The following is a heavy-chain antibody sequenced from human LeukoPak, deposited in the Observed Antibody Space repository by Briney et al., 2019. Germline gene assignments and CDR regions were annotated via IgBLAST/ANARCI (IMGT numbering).Heavy chain of an antibody. J-gene: IGHJ5*02. CDR2: IKSKTDGGTT. Sequence: GGSLRLSFEAPGFTLSDAWMSWVPQAPGKGLEWVGRIKSKTDGGTTDYAAPVKGRFTISRDDSKNTLYLQMNSLKTEDTAVYYCTTGYGDYRIPWGQGTLVTVSS. CDR1: GFTLSDAW. CDR3: TTGYGDYRIP. V-gene: IGHV3-15*01. D-gene: IGHD4-17*01.